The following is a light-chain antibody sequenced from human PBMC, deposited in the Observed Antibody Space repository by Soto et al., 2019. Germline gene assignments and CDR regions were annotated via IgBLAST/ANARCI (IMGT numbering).Light chain of an antibody. V-gene: IGKV3-20*01. CDR2: GAS. J-gene: IGKJ4*01. CDR1: QSVSSNY. CDR3: QQYGPAPQLT. Sequence: EIVLTQSPGTLSLSPGERATLSCRATQSVSSNYLAWYQQKPGQAPRLLIYGASSRATGIPDRFSGSGSGTDFTLTISRLEPEDFAVYYCQQYGPAPQLTFGGGTQVEIK.